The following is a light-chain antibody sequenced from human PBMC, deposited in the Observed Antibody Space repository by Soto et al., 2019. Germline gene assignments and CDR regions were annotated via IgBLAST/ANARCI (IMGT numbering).Light chain of an antibody. CDR3: QQYGSPRT. V-gene: IGKV3-20*01. CDR1: QNSNSIY. J-gene: IGKJ5*01. Sequence: VLTPSTGTLSLSPGERATLSCTASQNSNSIYLAWYQQKGCQAPRLLIYGASSRATGIPDRFSGSGSGTDFTLTSSRLEHEDFAVYYCQQYGSPRTFGQGTRLEIK. CDR2: GAS.